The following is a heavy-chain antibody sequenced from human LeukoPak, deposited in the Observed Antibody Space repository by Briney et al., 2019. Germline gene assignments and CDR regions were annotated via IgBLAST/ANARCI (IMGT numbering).Heavy chain of an antibody. CDR1: GYTFTGHY. V-gene: IGHV1-2*06. Sequence: ASVKVSCKASGYTFTGHYMHWVRQAPGQGLEWMGRINPNSGGTNYAQKFQGRVTMTRDTSISTAYMELSRLRSDDTAVYYCARGYSSSWPGGYWGQGTLVTVSS. CDR3: ARGYSSSWPGGY. D-gene: IGHD6-13*01. J-gene: IGHJ4*02. CDR2: INPNSGGT.